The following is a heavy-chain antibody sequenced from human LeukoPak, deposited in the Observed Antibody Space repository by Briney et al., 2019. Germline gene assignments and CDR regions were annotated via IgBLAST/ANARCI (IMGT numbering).Heavy chain of an antibody. CDR1: GFTFSSYW. CDR2: INSDGSST. D-gene: IGHD3-10*01. J-gene: IGHJ5*02. V-gene: IGHV3-74*01. CDR3: ARELPQRITMVRGAPIGFDP. Sequence: SGGSLRLSCAASGFTFSSYWMHWVRQAPGKGLVWVSCINSDGSSTSYADSVKGRFTISRDNAKNTLYLQMNSLRAEDTAVYYCARELPQRITMVRGAPIGFDPWGQGTLVTVSS.